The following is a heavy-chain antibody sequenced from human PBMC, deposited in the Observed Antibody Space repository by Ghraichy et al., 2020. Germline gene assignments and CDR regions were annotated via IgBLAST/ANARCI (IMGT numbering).Heavy chain of an antibody. J-gene: IGHJ4*02. CDR2: TSHDGNTK. V-gene: IGHV3-30-3*01. CDR1: GFTFRDSS. CDR3: AKEGAALGVTLSYVLDH. D-gene: IGHD2-21*02. Sequence: GGSLRLSCSASGFTFRDSSMHWVRQAPGKRLEWVAVTSHDGNTKYYLESVKGRFIISRDNSKNLLWLQMNSLRLEDTGVYYCAKEGAALGVTLSYVLDHWGRGTLVTVSS.